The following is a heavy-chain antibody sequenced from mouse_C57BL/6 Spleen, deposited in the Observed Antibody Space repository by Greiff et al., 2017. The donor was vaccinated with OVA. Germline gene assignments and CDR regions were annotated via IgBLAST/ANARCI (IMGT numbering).Heavy chain of an antibody. CDR1: EYEFPSHD. CDR2: INSDGGST. Sequence: EVQVVESGGGLVQPGESLKLSCESNEYEFPSHDMSWVRKTPEKRLELVAAINSDGGSTYYPDTMERRFIISRDNTKKTLYLQMSSLRSEDTALYYCARQSYYDYDKGFDYWGQGTTLTVSS. D-gene: IGHD2-4*01. V-gene: IGHV5-2*01. CDR3: ARQSYYDYDKGFDY. J-gene: IGHJ2*01.